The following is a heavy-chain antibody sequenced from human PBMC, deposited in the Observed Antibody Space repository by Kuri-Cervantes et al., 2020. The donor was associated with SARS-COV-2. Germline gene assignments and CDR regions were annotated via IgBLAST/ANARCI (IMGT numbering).Heavy chain of an antibody. D-gene: IGHD3-10*01. Sequence: SGPTLVKPTQTLTLTCTFSGFSLSTSGVGVGWIRQPPGKALEWLALIYWDDDKRYGPSLKTRLTISKDTSKNQVVLTMTNMDPVDTATYYCAREPRGVGFDPWGQGTLVTVSS. CDR2: IYWDDDK. J-gene: IGHJ5*02. V-gene: IGHV2-5*05. CDR3: AREPRGVGFDP. CDR1: GFSLSTSGVG.